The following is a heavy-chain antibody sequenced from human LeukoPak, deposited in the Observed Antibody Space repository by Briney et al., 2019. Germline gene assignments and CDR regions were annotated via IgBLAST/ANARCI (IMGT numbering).Heavy chain of an antibody. CDR2: INHSGST. V-gene: IGHV4-34*01. CDR1: GGSFSGYY. D-gene: IGHD2-2*01. J-gene: IGHJ4*02. Sequence: PSETLSLTCAVYGGSFSGYYWSWIRQPPGKGLEWIGEINHSGSTNYNPSLKSRVTISVDTSKNQFSLKLSSVTAADTAVYYCARTPVVVPWSYFDDWGQGTLVTVSS. CDR3: ARTPVVVPWSYFDD.